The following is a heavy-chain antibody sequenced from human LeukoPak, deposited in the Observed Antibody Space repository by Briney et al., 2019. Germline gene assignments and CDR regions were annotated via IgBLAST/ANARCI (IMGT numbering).Heavy chain of an antibody. CDR1: GFTFSSYA. Sequence: PGGSLRLSCAASGFTFSSYAMSWVRQAPGKGLKRFSAISGSGGSTYYADSVKGRFTFSTDNSKNTLYLQMNSRRAEDTAVYYCAKDGGRRLVNNWFDPWGQGTLVTVSS. V-gene: IGHV3-23*01. CDR2: ISGSGGST. D-gene: IGHD6-19*01. CDR3: AKDGGRRLVNNWFDP. J-gene: IGHJ5*02.